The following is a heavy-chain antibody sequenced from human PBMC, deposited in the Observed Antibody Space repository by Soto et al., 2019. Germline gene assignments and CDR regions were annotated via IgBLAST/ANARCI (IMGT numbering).Heavy chain of an antibody. D-gene: IGHD2-2*02. J-gene: IGHJ4*02. CDR1: GFTLSSYA. CDR3: HTGPYFDY. CDR2: ISYDGSNK. V-gene: IGHV3-30-3*01. Sequence: PGGSLRLSCAASGFTLSSYAMHWVRQAPGKGLEWVAVISYDGSNKYYADSVKGRFTIFRDNSKNTLYLQMNSLRAEDTAVYYCHTGPYFDYWGQGTLVTVSS.